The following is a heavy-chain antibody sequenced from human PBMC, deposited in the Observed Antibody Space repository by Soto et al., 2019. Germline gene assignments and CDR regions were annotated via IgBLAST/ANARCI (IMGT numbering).Heavy chain of an antibody. D-gene: IGHD4-17*01. V-gene: IGHV4-30-4*01. CDR2: IFDSGST. CDR3: AREIITLTTDWYFDL. Sequence: SETLSLTCTVSGGSISGGVYYWSWIRQPPGKGLEWIGYIFDSGSTYYNPSLKSRVTISVDTSKNQFSLRLSSVTAADTAVYYCAREIITLTTDWYFDLWGRGTLVTVSS. J-gene: IGHJ2*01. CDR1: GGSISGGVYY.